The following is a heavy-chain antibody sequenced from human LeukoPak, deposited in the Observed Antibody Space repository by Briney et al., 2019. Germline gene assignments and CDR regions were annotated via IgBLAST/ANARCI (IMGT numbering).Heavy chain of an antibody. D-gene: IGHD6-13*01. CDR2: ISSSGSTI. V-gene: IGHV3-11*01. J-gene: IGHJ6*02. Sequence: GGSLRLSCAASGFTFSDYYMSWIRQAPGKGLEWVSYISSSGSTIYYADSVKGRFTISRDNAKNTLYLQMNSLRAEDTAVYYCAKAKQQLLYYYYGMDVWGQGTTVTVSS. CDR1: GFTFSDYY. CDR3: AKAKQQLLYYYYGMDV.